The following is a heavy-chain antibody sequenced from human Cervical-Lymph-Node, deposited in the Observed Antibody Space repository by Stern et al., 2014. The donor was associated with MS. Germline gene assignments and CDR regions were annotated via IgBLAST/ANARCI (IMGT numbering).Heavy chain of an antibody. D-gene: IGHD3-10*01. CDR2: MNPNSGNK. V-gene: IGHV1-8*01. CDR1: GYTFTNYN. Sequence: DQLVESGAEVKKPGASVKVSCKASGYTFTNYNIDWVRQATGQGLEWMGWMNPNSGNKGYAQRFQGRVTMTRDTSTSTAYMELSSLKAEDTAFYYCARVRFYGSGIYYALGDGMDVWGQGTTVTVSS. J-gene: IGHJ6*02. CDR3: ARVRFYGSGIYYALGDGMDV.